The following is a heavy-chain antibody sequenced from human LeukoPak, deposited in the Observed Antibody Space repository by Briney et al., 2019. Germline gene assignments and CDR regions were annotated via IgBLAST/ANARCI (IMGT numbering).Heavy chain of an antibody. Sequence: PGGSLRLSCAASGFIVSGDFMSWVRQAPGKGLEWVSVIYSDGSTYYADSVKGRFTISRDNAKNSLYLQMSNLRAEDTAVYFCARGGGLDVWGQGATVTVSS. D-gene: IGHD3-16*01. CDR2: IYSDGST. CDR1: GFIVSGDF. V-gene: IGHV3-53*01. J-gene: IGHJ6*02. CDR3: ARGGGLDV.